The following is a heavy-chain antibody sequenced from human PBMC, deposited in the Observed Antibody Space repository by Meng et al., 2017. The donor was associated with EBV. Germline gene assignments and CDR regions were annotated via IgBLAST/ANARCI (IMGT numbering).Heavy chain of an antibody. V-gene: IGHV3-21*01. CDR3: ARDRTSNRFDY. Sequence: VQLEEAGGGLGKPGESLRLSCAASGFTLRSYSMNWVRLAPGKGLEWVSSISSNSIDIYYADLVKGRFTISRDNAKNSLFLQMNSLRAEDTAVYYCARDRTSNRFDYWGQGTLVTVSS. D-gene: IGHD2-8*01. J-gene: IGHJ4*02. CDR1: GFTLRSYS. CDR2: ISSNSIDI.